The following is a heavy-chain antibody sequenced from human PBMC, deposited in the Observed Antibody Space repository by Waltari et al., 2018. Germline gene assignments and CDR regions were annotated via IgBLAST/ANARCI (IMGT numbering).Heavy chain of an antibody. CDR1: GYTFSDYY. CDR2: INPYSGGT. CDR3: ARAPDFDT. V-gene: IGHV1-2*02. J-gene: IGHJ4*02. Sequence: VQLVQSGAEVKKPGASVKVSCKASGYTFSDYYMHWVRQAPGQGLEWMAWINPYSGGTYSAQKFQGRVTMTRDTSISTAYMELSGLTSDDTAVYYCARAPDFDTWGQGIQVTVSS.